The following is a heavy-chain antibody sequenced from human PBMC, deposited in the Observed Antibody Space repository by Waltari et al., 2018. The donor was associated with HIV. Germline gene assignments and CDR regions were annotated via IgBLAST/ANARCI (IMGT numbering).Heavy chain of an antibody. D-gene: IGHD3-10*01. V-gene: IGHV4-38-2*02. Sequence: QVQLQESGPGLVKPSETLSLTCSVSDYFISSDYYWGWIRQSPGRGLEWIGSISHSGNGGYNPSPKGSTTIVGNPSKNPFSLRLASATAADTAVYSCAGTSYYLLQGYYLDSWGQERPVTVSS. CDR3: AGTSYYLLQGYYLDS. CDR2: ISHSGNG. J-gene: IGHJ4*02. CDR1: DYFISSDYY.